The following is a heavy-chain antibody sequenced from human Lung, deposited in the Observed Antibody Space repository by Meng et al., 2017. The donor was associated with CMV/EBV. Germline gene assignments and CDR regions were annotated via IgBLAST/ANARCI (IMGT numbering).Heavy chain of an antibody. CDR3: ARDVNSRSGYVYYYYGMDV. Sequence: ASXXVSCKASGYTFGGHYMHWVRQAPGQGLEWMGWINPNSGGTNYAQKFQGRVTMTRDTSINTAYMELSRLRSDDTAVYYCARDVNSRSGYVYYYYGMDVWGQGXTVTVSS. J-gene: IGHJ6*02. CDR1: GYTFGGHY. V-gene: IGHV1-2*02. D-gene: IGHD3-3*01. CDR2: INPNSGGT.